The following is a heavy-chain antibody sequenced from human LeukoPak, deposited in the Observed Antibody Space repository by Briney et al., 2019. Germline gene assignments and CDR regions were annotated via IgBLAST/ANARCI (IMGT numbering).Heavy chain of an antibody. CDR1: GFTFSNYW. V-gene: IGHV3-7*01. CDR2: IKEDGSEK. D-gene: IGHD6-13*01. CDR3: ARDQSSWKVSDY. J-gene: IGHJ4*02. Sequence: GGSLRLSCAVSGFTFSNYWMSWVRQAPGKGLEWVGNIKEDGSEKYYVDSVKGRFTISRDNAKNSLYLQMNSLRAEDTAVYYCARDQSSWKVSDYWGQGTLVTVSS.